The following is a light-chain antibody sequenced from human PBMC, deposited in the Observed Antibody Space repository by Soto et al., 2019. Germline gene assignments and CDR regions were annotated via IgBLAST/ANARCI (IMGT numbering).Light chain of an antibody. J-gene: IGLJ2*01. CDR2: EDI. CDR3: QSYGSSLSGVV. Sequence: QSVLTQPPSVSGAPGQTVTISCTGSTSNIGARYEVHWYQQLSGTAPKLLICEDIKRPSGIPDRFSGSKSGASASLAITGRLSEDEAEYYCQSYGSSLSGVVFGGGTKLTVL. V-gene: IGLV1-40*01. CDR1: TSNIGARYE.